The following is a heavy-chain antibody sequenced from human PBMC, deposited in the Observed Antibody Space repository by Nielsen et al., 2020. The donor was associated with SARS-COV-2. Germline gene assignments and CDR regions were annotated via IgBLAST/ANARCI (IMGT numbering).Heavy chain of an antibody. Sequence: SETLSLTCAVSGGPISSGGYSWSSIRQPPGKGLEWIGYIYHSGRTYYNPSLKSRVTISVDRSKNQFSLKLSSVAAADTAVYYCARGGRITFGGADDAFDIWGQGTMVTVSS. CDR2: IYHSGRT. D-gene: IGHD3-16*01. CDR3: ARGGRITFGGADDAFDI. CDR1: GGPISSGGYS. V-gene: IGHV4-30-2*01. J-gene: IGHJ3*02.